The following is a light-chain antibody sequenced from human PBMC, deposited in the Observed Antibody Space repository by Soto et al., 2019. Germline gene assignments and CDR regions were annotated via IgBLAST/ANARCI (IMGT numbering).Light chain of an antibody. CDR3: GSWDSSLSAYV. Sequence: QSVLTQPPSVSAALGPKVTISCFGSRSKIGGNSVFWYQQLPGTPPKLLIFDDNKRPSGIPDRFSGSKSGTSATLGITGFQTGVEADYYCGSWDSSLSAYVFGSGTKVTVL. CDR2: DDN. V-gene: IGLV1-51*01. J-gene: IGLJ1*01. CDR1: RSKIGGNS.